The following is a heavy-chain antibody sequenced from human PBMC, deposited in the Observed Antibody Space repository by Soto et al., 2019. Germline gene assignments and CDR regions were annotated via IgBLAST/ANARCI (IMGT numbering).Heavy chain of an antibody. CDR2: INSDGSST. CDR1: GFTFSSYW. V-gene: IGHV3-74*01. Sequence: TGGSLRLSCAASGFTFSSYWMHWVRQAPGKGLVWVSRINSDGSSTSYADSVKGRFTISRDNAKNTLYLQMNSLRAEDTAVYYCARARIAVAGIDPWGQGTLVTVSS. CDR3: ARARIAVAGIDP. J-gene: IGHJ5*02. D-gene: IGHD6-19*01.